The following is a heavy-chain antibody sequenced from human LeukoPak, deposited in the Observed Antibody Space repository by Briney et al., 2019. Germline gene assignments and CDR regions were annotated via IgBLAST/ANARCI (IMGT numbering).Heavy chain of an antibody. J-gene: IGHJ6*02. Sequence: GGSLRLSCAASGFTFSSYGMHWVRQAPGKGLEWVAVISYDGSNKYYADSVKGRFTISRDNSKNTLYLQMNSLRAEDTAVYYCAKGASYYGMDVWGQGTTVTVSS. V-gene: IGHV3-30*18. CDR3: AKGASYYGMDV. CDR2: ISYDGSNK. CDR1: GFTFSSYG.